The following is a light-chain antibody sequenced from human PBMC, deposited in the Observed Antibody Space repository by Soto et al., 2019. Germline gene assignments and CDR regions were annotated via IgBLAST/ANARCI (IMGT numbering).Light chain of an antibody. Sequence: HMSLSPSSLSVSVGDRVTITCRTSQNINAWLAWYQQRPGQAPKLLIYDASTVQSGVPSRFSGSGSGTEFTLTISSLQPGDSATYYCQHYSLYSPWTFGQGTKVDIK. CDR3: QHYSLYSPWT. J-gene: IGKJ1*01. V-gene: IGKV1-5*01. CDR1: QNINAW. CDR2: DAS.